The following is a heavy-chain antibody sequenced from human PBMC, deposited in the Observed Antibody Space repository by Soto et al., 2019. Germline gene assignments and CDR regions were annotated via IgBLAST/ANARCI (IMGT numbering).Heavy chain of an antibody. CDR2: IYSGGYT. CDR1: GFTVSNNY. J-gene: IGHJ4*02. V-gene: IGHV3-53*01. Sequence: EVQLVESGGGLIQPGGSLRLSCAVSGFTVSNNYMSWVRQAPGKGLEGVSVIYSGGYTAYGDSVKGRFTISRDNSKNTLYPQMKTRRPADTAVYFGATRGGGGGYWGQGTLVTVSS. CDR3: ATRGGGGGY. D-gene: IGHD3-16*01.